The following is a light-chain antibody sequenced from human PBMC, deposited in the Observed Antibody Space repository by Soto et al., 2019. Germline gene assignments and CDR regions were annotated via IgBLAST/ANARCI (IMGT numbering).Light chain of an antibody. V-gene: IGKV1-12*01. CDR3: QQDTSFPFT. CDR2: AAS. CDR1: QGIASW. Sequence: DIPMTQSPSSVSASVGDRVTITCRASQGIASWLAWYQQKPGKAPKLLIYAASNLQGGVPSRFSGSGSGTDFTLTINSLQPEDFATYYCQQDTSFPFTFGPGTKVDVK. J-gene: IGKJ3*01.